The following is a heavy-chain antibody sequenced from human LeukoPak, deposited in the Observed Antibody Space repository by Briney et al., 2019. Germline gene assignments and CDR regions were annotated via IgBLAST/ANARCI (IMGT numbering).Heavy chain of an antibody. Sequence: PSETLSLTCAVSGYSISSGYYWGWIRQSPGKGLEWIGRIDRSGNTYYNPPLKSRVAISVDTSSNQSSLRLTSVTAADTAVYYCARMDDYFGSGNYYNVINYYYMDVWGKGTTVTVS. CDR1: GYSISSGYY. D-gene: IGHD3-10*01. V-gene: IGHV4-38-2*01. CDR3: ARMDDYFGSGNYYNVINYYYMDV. J-gene: IGHJ6*03. CDR2: IDRSGNT.